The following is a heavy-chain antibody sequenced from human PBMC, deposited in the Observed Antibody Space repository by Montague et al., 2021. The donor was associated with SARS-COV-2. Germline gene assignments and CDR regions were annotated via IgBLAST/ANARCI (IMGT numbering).Heavy chain of an antibody. CDR2: IYYSGXT. V-gene: IGHV4-39*07. CDR3: AREGGWLSRGSYYFDY. D-gene: IGHD3-22*01. Sequence: SETLSLTCTVSGGSISSSSYYWGWIRQPPGKGLEWIGSIYYSGXTXYXXXXKXRVTISVDTSKNQLSLKLSSVTAADTAVYYCAREGGWLSRGSYYFDYWGQGTLVTVSS. CDR1: GGSISSSSYY. J-gene: IGHJ4*02.